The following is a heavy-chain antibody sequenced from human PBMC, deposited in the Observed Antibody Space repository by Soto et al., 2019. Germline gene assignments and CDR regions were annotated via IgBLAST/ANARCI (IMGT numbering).Heavy chain of an antibody. J-gene: IGHJ6*02. D-gene: IGHD1-26*01. V-gene: IGHV4-38-2*02. CDR2: IYHSGST. Sequence: PSETLSLTCAVSGYSISSGYYWGWIRQPPGKGLEWIGSIYHSGSTYYNPSLKSRVTISVDTSKNQFSLKLSSVTAADTAVYYCARERSVAVGATFYYYGMDVWGQGTTVTVSS. CDR3: ARERSVAVGATFYYYGMDV. CDR1: GYSISSGYY.